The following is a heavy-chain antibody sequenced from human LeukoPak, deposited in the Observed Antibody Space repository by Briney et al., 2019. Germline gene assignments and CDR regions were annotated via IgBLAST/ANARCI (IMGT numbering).Heavy chain of an antibody. CDR3: ARDFFDY. CDR2: ISFSSSTI. V-gene: IGHV3-48*02. CDR1: GFTLSTYS. J-gene: IGHJ4*02. Sequence: GGSLRLSCVASGFTLSTYSMKWVRQAPGEGLVWVSYISFSSSTIFYADSVRGRLTISRDNAKNSLHRQMNSLRDEDTAVFYCARDFFDYWGQGTLVTVSS.